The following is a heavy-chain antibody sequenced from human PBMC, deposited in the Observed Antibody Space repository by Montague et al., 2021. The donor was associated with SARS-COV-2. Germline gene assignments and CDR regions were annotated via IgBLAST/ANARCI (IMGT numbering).Heavy chain of an antibody. CDR2: IYYSGST. CDR1: GGSISSYY. J-gene: IGHJ4*02. V-gene: IGHV4-59*01. Sequence: SETLSLTCTVSGGSISSYYLSWIRQPPPKGLEWIWYIYYSGSTNYNPSLKIRVTISVDTSKNQFSLKLNSVTAADTAVYYCARGFDYWGQGTLVTVSS. CDR3: ARGFDY.